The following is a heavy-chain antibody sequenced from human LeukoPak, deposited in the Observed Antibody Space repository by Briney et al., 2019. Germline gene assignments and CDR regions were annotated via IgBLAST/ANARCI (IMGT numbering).Heavy chain of an antibody. CDR2: ISFDGKNE. Sequence: GGSLRLSCAASGFSLSGYGMHWVRQAPGQGLEWVAVISFDGKNEYYADSVEGRFTITRDNSENTLFLQMNSLRAEDTALYYCVKASSSSPQYNWFDAWGQGTLVTVSS. CDR3: VKASSSSPQYNWFDA. J-gene: IGHJ5*02. D-gene: IGHD6-6*01. CDR1: GFSLSGYG. V-gene: IGHV3-33*05.